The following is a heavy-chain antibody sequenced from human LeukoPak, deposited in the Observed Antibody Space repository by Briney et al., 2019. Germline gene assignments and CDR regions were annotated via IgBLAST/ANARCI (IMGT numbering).Heavy chain of an antibody. D-gene: IGHD2-15*01. Sequence: PGRSLRLSCAASGFTFSSYGMHWVRQAPGKGLEWVAVISYDGSNKYYADSVKGRFTISRDNSKNTLYLQMNSLRAEDTAVYYCASCGDRGCSGGSCYCLGYWGQGTLVTVSS. V-gene: IGHV3-30*03. CDR1: GFTFSSYG. J-gene: IGHJ4*02. CDR2: ISYDGSNK. CDR3: ASCGDRGCSGGSCYCLGY.